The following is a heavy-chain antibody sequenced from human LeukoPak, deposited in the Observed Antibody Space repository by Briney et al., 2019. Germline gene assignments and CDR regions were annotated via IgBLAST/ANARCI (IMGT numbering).Heavy chain of an antibody. CDR2: INPSGGST. CDR1: GYTXTLYY. Sequence: ASVKVSCKASGYTXTLYYMHWVRPAPGQGLEWMGTINPSGGSTHYAQRFQGRVTMTRDTSTSTVDMELSSLRSEDTAVYYCARGYCSSTSCYAWFDPWGQGTLVTVSS. D-gene: IGHD2-2*01. J-gene: IGHJ5*02. V-gene: IGHV1-46*01. CDR3: ARGYCSSTSCYAWFDP.